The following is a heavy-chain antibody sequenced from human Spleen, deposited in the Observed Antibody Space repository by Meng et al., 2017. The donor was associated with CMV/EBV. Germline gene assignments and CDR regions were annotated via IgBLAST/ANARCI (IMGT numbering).Heavy chain of an antibody. CDR2: ISSASSTI. D-gene: IGHD6-19*01. Sequence: GGSLRLSCAASGFTFSSYSMNWVRQAPGKGLEWVSYISSASSTIYYADSVKGRFTISRDNAKNSLYLQMNSLRAEDTAVYYCARDTPGSSGWYGSAFDIWGQGTMVTVSS. CDR1: GFTFSSYS. CDR3: ARDTPGSSGWYGSAFDI. J-gene: IGHJ3*02. V-gene: IGHV3-48*04.